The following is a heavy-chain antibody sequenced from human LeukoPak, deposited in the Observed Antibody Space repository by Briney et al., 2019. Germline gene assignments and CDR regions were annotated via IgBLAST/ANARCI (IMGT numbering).Heavy chain of an antibody. CDR1: GYSFTSYW. Sequence: GKSLKISCKGSGYSFTSYWISWVRQMPGKRLEWMGRIRPSDSSTNHSPSFQGHVTISADKSISTAYLQWSSLKASDTAMYYCARHGEVAATRGFDIWGQGTMVTVSS. D-gene: IGHD2-15*01. CDR2: IRPSDSST. J-gene: IGHJ3*02. V-gene: IGHV5-10-1*01. CDR3: ARHGEVAATRGFDI.